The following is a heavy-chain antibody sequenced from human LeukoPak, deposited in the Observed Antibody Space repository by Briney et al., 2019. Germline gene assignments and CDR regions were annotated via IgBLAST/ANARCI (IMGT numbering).Heavy chain of an antibody. Sequence: GGSLRLSCAASGFSFSSYWMHWVRQAPGKGLVWVSRINSDGSATVDADSVKGRFTISRDNSKNTLYLQMNSLRAEDTAVYYCARAPRGYFDWLLYPDPFDYWGQGTLVTVSS. CDR3: ARAPRGYFDWLLYPDPFDY. V-gene: IGHV3-74*01. CDR1: GFSFSSYW. CDR2: INSDGSAT. J-gene: IGHJ4*02. D-gene: IGHD3-9*01.